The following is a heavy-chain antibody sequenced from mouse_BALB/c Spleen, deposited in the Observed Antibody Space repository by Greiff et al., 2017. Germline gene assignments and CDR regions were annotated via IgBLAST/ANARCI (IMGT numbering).Heavy chain of an antibody. J-gene: IGHJ3*01. V-gene: IGHV1-9*01. D-gene: IGHD3-2*01. Sequence: QVQLQQSGAELMKPGASVKISCKATGYTFSSYWIEWVKQRPGHGLEWIGEILPGSGSTNYNEKFKGKATFTADTSSNTAYMQLSSLTSEDSAVYYCAKDSSGYGFACWGQGTLVTVSA. CDR1: GYTFSSYW. CDR2: ILPGSGST. CDR3: AKDSSGYGFAC.